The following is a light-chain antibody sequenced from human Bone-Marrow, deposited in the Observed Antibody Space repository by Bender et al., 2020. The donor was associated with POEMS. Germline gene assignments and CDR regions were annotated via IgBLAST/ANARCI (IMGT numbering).Light chain of an antibody. CDR2: YDD. CDR1: SSNIGNHG. V-gene: IGLV1-36*01. J-gene: IGLJ3*02. Sequence: QSVVTQPPSLSEAPRQRVIISCSGSSSNIGNHGVNWYQQLPGSAPILLIYYDDLLTPGVSDRFSASKSGTSASLAISELQSEDEALYYCSAWDDSLSGWVCGGGTKLTVL. CDR3: SAWDDSLSGWV.